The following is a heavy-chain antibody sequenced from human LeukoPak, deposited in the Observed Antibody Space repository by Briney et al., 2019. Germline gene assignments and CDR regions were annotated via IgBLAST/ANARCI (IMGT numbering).Heavy chain of an antibody. D-gene: IGHD6-6*01. J-gene: IGHJ4*02. Sequence: GGSLRLSCAASGFTFGSYSMNWVRQAPGKGLEWVSSISSSSSYIYYADSVKGRFTISRDNAKNSLYLQMNSLRAEDTAVYYCARGGSSSSFFDYWGQGTLVTVSS. CDR3: ARGGSSSSFFDY. V-gene: IGHV3-21*01. CDR1: GFTFGSYS. CDR2: ISSSSSYI.